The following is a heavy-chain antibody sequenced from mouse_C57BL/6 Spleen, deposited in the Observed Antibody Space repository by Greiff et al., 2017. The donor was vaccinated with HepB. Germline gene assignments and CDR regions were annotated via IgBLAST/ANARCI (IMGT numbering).Heavy chain of an antibody. CDR2: IDPSDSYT. D-gene: IGHD4-1*01. CDR3: ARSGEGAVTGIDY. J-gene: IGHJ2*01. V-gene: IGHV1-50*01. Sequence: QVQLQQPGAELVKPGASVKLSCKASGYTFTSYWMQWVKQRPGQGLEWIGEIDPSDSYTNYNQKFKGKATLTVDTSSSTAYMQLSSLTSEDSAVYYCARSGEGAVTGIDYWGQGTTLTVSS. CDR1: GYTFTSYW.